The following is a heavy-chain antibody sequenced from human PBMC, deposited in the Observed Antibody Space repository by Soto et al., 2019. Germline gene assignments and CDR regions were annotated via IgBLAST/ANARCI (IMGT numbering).Heavy chain of an antibody. Sequence: SETLSLTCTVSGDSIRGSSSYWGWIRQSPGKGPEWIGTFYYNGKTHYNPSLESRVAISVDAPKNQFSLKLSSVTAADTAVYYCARSAIAAAGSSLLFDYWGQGTLVTVSS. J-gene: IGHJ4*02. V-gene: IGHV4-39*07. CDR1: GDSIRGSSSY. D-gene: IGHD6-13*01. CDR2: FYYNGKT. CDR3: ARSAIAAAGSSLLFDY.